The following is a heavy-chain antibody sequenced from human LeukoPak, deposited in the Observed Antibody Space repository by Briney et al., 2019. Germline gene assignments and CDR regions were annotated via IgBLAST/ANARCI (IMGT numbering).Heavy chain of an antibody. V-gene: IGHV4-59*08. D-gene: IGHD2/OR15-2a*01. J-gene: IGHJ4*02. Sequence: PSETLSLTCTVSGGSISSYYWSWIRQPPGKGLEWIGYIYYSGSTNYNPSLKSRVTISVDTSKNQFSLKLSSVTAADTAVYYCARFSKAAGGYFDYWGQGTLVTVSS. CDR3: ARFSKAAGGYFDY. CDR1: GGSISSYY. CDR2: IYYSGST.